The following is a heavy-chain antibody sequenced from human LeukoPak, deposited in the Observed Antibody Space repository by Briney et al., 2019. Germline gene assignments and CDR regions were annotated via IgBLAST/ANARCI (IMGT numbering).Heavy chain of an antibody. CDR2: FDGNAHGT. J-gene: IGHJ4*02. CDR1: GFTFSQFG. V-gene: IGHV3-23*01. Sequence: PGGSLRLSCATSGFTFSQFGMTWVRQPPGKGLEWVASFDGNAHGTYFADSVKGRCTISSDNSKNTVYLQMNSLGADDTAIYYCAKARIIGVGWAQFDSWGQGSLVTVSS. CDR3: AKARIIGVGWAQFDS. D-gene: IGHD2-21*01.